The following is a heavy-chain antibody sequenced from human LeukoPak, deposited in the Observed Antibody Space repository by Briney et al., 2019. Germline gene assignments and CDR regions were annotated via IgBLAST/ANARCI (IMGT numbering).Heavy chain of an antibody. CDR1: GFAFSVYE. V-gene: IGHV3-48*03. Sequence: TGGSLRLSCAASGFAFSVYEMYWVRQAPGKGLEWVSYISSSGGTRYYADSVKGQFTISRDNAKNSLYLQMNSLRAEDTAVYYCATLTVASSFDYWGQGTLVTVSS. CDR3: ATLTVASSFDY. CDR2: ISSSGGTR. D-gene: IGHD6-19*01. J-gene: IGHJ4*02.